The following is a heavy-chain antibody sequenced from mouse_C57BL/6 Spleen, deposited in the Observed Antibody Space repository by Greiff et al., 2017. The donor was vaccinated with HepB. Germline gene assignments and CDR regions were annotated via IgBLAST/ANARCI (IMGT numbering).Heavy chain of an antibody. CDR2: IYPGSGNT. Sequence: VQLKESGAELVRPGASVKLSCKASGYTFTDYYINWVKQRPGQGLEWIARIYPGSGNTYYNEKFKGKATLTAERSSSTAYMQLSSLTSEDSAVYFCARTAQATFYAMDYWGQGTSVTVSS. J-gene: IGHJ4*01. V-gene: IGHV1-76*01. CDR1: GYTFTDYY. D-gene: IGHD3-2*02. CDR3: ARTAQATFYAMDY.